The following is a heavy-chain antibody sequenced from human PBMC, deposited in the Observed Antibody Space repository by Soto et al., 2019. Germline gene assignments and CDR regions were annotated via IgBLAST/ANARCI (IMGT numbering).Heavy chain of an antibody. J-gene: IGHJ3*02. Sequence: ASVKVSCKACGYTFTGYYMHWVQQAPGQGLEWMGWINPNSGGTNYAQKFQGWVTMTRDTSISTAYMELSRLRSDDTAVYYCARDRGYCSSTSCYMDAFDIWGQGTMVTVSS. CDR3: ARDRGYCSSTSCYMDAFDI. D-gene: IGHD2-2*02. CDR2: INPNSGGT. V-gene: IGHV1-2*04. CDR1: GYTFTGYY.